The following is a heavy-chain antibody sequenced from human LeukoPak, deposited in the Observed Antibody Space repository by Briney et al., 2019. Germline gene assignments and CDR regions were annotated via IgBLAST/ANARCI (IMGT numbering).Heavy chain of an antibody. V-gene: IGHV1-2*02. Sequence: ASVKVSCKSSGYTFSYYYIHWVRQAPGQGLEWIRWINPNNGDTNYAQSFQGRVTLTRDTSSTTVYMELTRLTSDDTAVFYCARDRGVAAAGLLDPWGQGTLVTVSS. CDR2: INPNNGDT. D-gene: IGHD6-13*01. J-gene: IGHJ5*02. CDR1: GYTFSYYY. CDR3: ARDRGVAAAGLLDP.